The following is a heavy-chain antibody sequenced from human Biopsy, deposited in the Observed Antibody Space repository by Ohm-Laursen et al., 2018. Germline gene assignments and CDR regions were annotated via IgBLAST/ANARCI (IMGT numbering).Heavy chain of an antibody. V-gene: IGHV1-2*02. CDR2: INPHSGTT. CDR1: GYTFTNYY. Sequence: ASVKVSCKASGYTFTNYYMHWVRQVPGQGLEWMGWINPHSGTTKFAQDFRGRVTMTRDTSITTAYMELRRLRSDDTAVYYCAKGQDLRGGAEYFQHWGQGALVTVSS. D-gene: IGHD2-15*01. CDR3: AKGQDLRGGAEYFQH. J-gene: IGHJ1*01.